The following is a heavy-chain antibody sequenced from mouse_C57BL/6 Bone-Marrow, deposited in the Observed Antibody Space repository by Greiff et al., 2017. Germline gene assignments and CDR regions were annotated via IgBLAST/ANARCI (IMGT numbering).Heavy chain of an antibody. V-gene: IGHV1-15*01. CDR3: LCKGHYYPGWFAY. CDR1: GYTFTDYE. Sequence: VQLQESGAELVRPGASVTLSCKASGYTFTDYEMHWVKQTPVHGLEWIGAIDPETGGTAYNQKFKGKAILTADTSSSTAYMELRSLTSEDSAVYYCLCKGHYYPGWFAYWGQGTLVTVSA. J-gene: IGHJ3*01. CDR2: IDPETGGT. D-gene: IGHD1-1*01.